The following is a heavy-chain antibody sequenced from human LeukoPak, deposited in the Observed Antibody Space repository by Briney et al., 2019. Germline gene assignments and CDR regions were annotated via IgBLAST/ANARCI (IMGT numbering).Heavy chain of an antibody. CDR1: GYIFTSYD. V-gene: IGHV1-18*01. J-gene: IGHJ3*01. Sequence: GASVKVSCKASGYIFTSYDISWVRQAPGQGREWMGWIRSNDGHTKYAQKFQGRVTMTIDTFTTTVYMELRSLTSDDTAIYYCARAGDAFDLWGQGAMVIVSS. CDR3: ARAGDAFDL. CDR2: IRSNDGHT.